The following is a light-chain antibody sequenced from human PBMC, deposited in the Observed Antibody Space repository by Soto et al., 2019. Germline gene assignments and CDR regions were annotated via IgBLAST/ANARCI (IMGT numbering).Light chain of an antibody. J-gene: IGKJ4*01. V-gene: IGKV1-13*02. CDR3: QQYNSYTLT. CDR2: DAS. Sequence: AIQMTQSPSSLPASVGDRVTITGRASQGIRNDLGWYQQKQGKAPKVXIYDASSLESGVPSRFSGSGSGTEFTLTISSLQPDDFATYYCQQYNSYTLTFGGGTKVDIK. CDR1: QGIRND.